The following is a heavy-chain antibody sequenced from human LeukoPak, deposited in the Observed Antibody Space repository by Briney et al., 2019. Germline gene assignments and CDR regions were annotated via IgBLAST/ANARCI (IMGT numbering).Heavy chain of an antibody. D-gene: IGHD1-14*01. V-gene: IGHV3-21*01. Sequence: PGGSLRLSCAASGFTFSSYSMNWVRQAPGKGLEWVSSISSSSSYIYYADSVKGRFTISRDNAKNPLYLQMNSLRAEDTAVYYCARDLDSGEPFDYWGQGTLVTVSS. CDR2: ISSSSSYI. CDR1: GFTFSSYS. CDR3: ARDLDSGEPFDY. J-gene: IGHJ4*02.